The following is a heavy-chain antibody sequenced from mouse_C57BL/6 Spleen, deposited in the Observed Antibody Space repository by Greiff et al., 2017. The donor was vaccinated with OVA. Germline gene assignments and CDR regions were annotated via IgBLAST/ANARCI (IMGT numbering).Heavy chain of an antibody. V-gene: IGHV5-9-1*02. Sequence: EVQGVESGEGLVKPGGSLKLSCAASGFTFSSYAMSWVRQTPEKRLEWVAYISSGGDYIYYADTVKGRFTISRDNARNTLYLQMSSLKSEDTAMYYCTREGADGYTHWYFDVWGTGTTVTVSS. J-gene: IGHJ1*03. CDR3: TREGADGYTHWYFDV. CDR1: GFTFSSYA. CDR2: ISSGGDYI. D-gene: IGHD2-3*01.